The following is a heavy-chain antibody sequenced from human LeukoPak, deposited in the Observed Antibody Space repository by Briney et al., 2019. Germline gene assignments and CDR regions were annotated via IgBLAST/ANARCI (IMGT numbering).Heavy chain of an antibody. CDR1: GGSISSYY. Sequence: PSETLSLTCTVSGGSISSYYWSWIRQPPGKGLEWIGYIYYSGSTNYNPSLKSRVTISVDTSKNQVSLKVSSATAADTAVYYCARSFFSGDYMDVWGKGTTVTVSS. V-gene: IGHV4-59*01. D-gene: IGHD2-15*01. J-gene: IGHJ6*03. CDR3: ARSFFSGDYMDV. CDR2: IYYSGST.